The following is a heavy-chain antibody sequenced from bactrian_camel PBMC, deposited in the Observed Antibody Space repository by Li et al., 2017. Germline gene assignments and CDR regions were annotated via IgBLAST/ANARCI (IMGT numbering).Heavy chain of an antibody. V-gene: IGHV3S40*01. D-gene: IGHD5*01. Sequence: DVQLVESGGGLVQPGGSLRLSCAASGFTFSTYRMNWVRQAPGKGLEWVSAGGSSSTFYADSVKGRFTVSRDNDKQTLYLEMNNLKTEDTATYYCAAIGPWGWPPSWWGQGTQVTVS. CDR3: AAIGPWGWPPSW. CDR1: GFTFSTYR. CDR2: GGSSST. J-gene: IGHJ4*01.